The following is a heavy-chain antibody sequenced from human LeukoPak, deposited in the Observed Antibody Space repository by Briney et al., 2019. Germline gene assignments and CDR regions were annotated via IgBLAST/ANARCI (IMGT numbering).Heavy chain of an antibody. CDR2: IYYSGST. CDR1: GGSISSGSYY. J-gene: IGHJ4*02. V-gene: IGHV4-39*07. CDR3: ARGLACDY. Sequence: PSQTLSLTCTVSGGSISSGSYYWGWIRQPPGKGLEWIGSIYYSGSTNYNPSLKSRVTISVDTSKSQFSLKLSSVTAADTAVYYCARGLACDYWGQGTLVTVSS. D-gene: IGHD2-15*01.